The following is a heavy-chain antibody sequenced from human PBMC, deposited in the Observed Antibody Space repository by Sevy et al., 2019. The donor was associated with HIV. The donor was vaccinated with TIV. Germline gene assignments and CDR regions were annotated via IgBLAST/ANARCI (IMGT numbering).Heavy chain of an antibody. CDR3: ARGRIGGADTLKDY. J-gene: IGHJ4*02. Sequence: ASVNVACKASGYTFTSYGISWVRQAPGQGLEWMGWINAYNGNTNYAQKVQGRVTMTTDTSTSTAYMELRSLRSDDTAVYYCARGRIGGADTLKDYWGQGTLVTVSS. V-gene: IGHV1-18*01. CDR2: INAYNGNT. D-gene: IGHD3-10*01. CDR1: GYTFTSYG.